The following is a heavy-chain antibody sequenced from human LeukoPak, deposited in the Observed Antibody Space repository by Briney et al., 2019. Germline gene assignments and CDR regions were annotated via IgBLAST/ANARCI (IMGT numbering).Heavy chain of an antibody. CDR1: GFTFSSYD. Sequence: GGSLRLSCAASGFTFSSYDMHWVRRATGKGLEWVSAIGTAGDPYYPGSVKGRFTISRENAKNSLYLQMIRLRAGDTAVYYCARGLRYCSGGSCYNSDAFDIWGQGTIVSVSS. CDR2: IGTAGDP. CDR3: ARGLRYCSGGSCYNSDAFDI. J-gene: IGHJ3*02. D-gene: IGHD2-15*01. V-gene: IGHV3-13*05.